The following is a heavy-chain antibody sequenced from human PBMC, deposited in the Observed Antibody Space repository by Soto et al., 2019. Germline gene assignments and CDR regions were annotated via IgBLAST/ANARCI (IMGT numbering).Heavy chain of an antibody. J-gene: IGHJ6*03. Sequence: PSQTLSLTCAISGDSVSSNSAAWNWIRQSPSRGLEWLGRTYYRSKWYNDYAVSVKSRIAINPDTSKNQFSLQLHSVTPEDTAVYYCARDEGIAAAGTLDYYYYMDVWGKGTTVTVSS. CDR1: GDSVSSNSAA. D-gene: IGHD6-13*01. CDR2: TYYRSKWYN. V-gene: IGHV6-1*01. CDR3: ARDEGIAAAGTLDYYYYMDV.